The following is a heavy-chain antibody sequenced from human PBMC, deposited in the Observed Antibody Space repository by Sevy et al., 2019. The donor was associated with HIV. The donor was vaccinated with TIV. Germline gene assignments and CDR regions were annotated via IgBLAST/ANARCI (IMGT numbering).Heavy chain of an antibody. J-gene: IGHJ4*02. CDR1: GYTFTSYG. Sequence: ASVKVSCKASGYTFTSYGISWVRQAPGQGLEWMGWISAYNGNTNYAKKLQGRVTMTTDTSTSTAYMELRSLRSDDTAVYYCARRSTTHYYDSSGYYDYWGQGTLVTVSS. CDR2: ISAYNGNT. D-gene: IGHD3-22*01. V-gene: IGHV1-18*04. CDR3: ARRSTTHYYDSSGYYDY.